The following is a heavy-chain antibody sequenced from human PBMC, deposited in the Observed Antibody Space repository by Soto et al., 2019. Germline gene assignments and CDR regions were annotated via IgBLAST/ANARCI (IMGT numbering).Heavy chain of an antibody. CDR3: ARGHYYDYSVSSFDY. Sequence: SETLSLTCTVFWGSSVSGGYSWGWIRQHPGKGLEWIGYIYTSGTTYYNPPLQSRVTMSVDTSKSQFSLRLSSVTAADTAVYYCARGHYYDYSVSSFDYWGAGTLVNVSS. J-gene: IGHJ4*02. V-gene: IGHV4-31*03. CDR1: WGSSVSGGYS. D-gene: IGHD3-22*01. CDR2: IYTSGTT.